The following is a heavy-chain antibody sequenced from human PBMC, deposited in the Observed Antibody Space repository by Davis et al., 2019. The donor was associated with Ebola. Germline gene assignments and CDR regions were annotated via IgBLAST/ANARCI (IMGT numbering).Heavy chain of an antibody. CDR2: ISGSGGST. Sequence: PGGSLRLSCAASGFTFSSYAMSWVRQAPGKGLEWVSAISGSGGSTYYADSVKGRFTISRDNAKNSLYLQMNSLRDEDTAVYYCARGTMRVGGYYYGMDVWGQGTTVTVSS. V-gene: IGHV3-23*01. CDR1: GFTFSSYA. CDR3: ARGTMRVGGYYYGMDV. D-gene: IGHD3-10*01. J-gene: IGHJ6*02.